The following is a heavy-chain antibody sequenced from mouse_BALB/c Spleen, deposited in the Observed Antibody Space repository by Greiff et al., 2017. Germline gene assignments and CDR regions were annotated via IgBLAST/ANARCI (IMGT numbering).Heavy chain of an antibody. V-gene: IGHV1-54*01. CDR2: INPGSGGT. CDR1: GYAFTNYL. D-gene: IGHD4-1*01. J-gene: IGHJ4*01. Sequence: QVQLQQSGAELVRPGTSVKVSCKASGYAFTNYLIEWVKQRPGQGLEWIGVINPGSGGTNYNEKFKGKATLTADKSSSTAYMQLSSLTSDDSAVYFCARSTGEGAMDYWGQGTSVTVSS. CDR3: ARSTGEGAMDY.